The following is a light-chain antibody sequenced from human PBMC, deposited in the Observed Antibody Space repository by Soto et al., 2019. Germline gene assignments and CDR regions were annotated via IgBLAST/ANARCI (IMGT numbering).Light chain of an antibody. V-gene: IGKV3-11*01. J-gene: IGKJ3*01. CDR2: DAS. CDR1: QSIGKY. Sequence: EIVLTQSPATLSLSPGERATLSCRASQSIGKYLAWYQQRPGQAPRLLIFDASTRATGVPTRFGGSGSGTDFTLTISSLEAEDFAVYYCQHRSNWPRAFGPGTKVDVK. CDR3: QHRSNWPRA.